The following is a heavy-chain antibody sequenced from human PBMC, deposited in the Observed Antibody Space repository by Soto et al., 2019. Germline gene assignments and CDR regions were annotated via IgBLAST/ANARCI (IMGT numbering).Heavy chain of an antibody. CDR2: IYYSGST. V-gene: IGHV4-61*01. J-gene: IGHJ2*01. D-gene: IGHD2-8*01. CDR1: GGSVSSGSYY. CDR3: ASGTDGTNGVCYDYWYFDP. Sequence: QVQLQESGPGLVKPSETLSLTCTVSGGSVSSGSYYWSWIRQPPGKGLEWIGYIYYSGSTNYNPSLKSRVTLSVDTSKNQSSLKLRSVTAADTAVYYCASGTDGTNGVCYDYWYFDPWGRGTLVTVSS.